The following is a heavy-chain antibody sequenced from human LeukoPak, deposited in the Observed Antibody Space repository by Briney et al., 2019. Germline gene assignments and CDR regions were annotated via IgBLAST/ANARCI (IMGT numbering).Heavy chain of an antibody. Sequence: GGSLRLSCAASGFTFSSYGMHGVRQAPGKGLEWVAVIWYDGSNKYYADSVKGRFTISRDNSKNTLYLQMNSLRAEDTAVYYCARDRGGSSSYLYYYYYGMDVWGQGTTVTVSS. CDR3: ARDRGGSSSYLYYYYYGMDV. CDR2: IWYDGSNK. D-gene: IGHD1-26*01. CDR1: GFTFSSYG. J-gene: IGHJ6*02. V-gene: IGHV3-33*01.